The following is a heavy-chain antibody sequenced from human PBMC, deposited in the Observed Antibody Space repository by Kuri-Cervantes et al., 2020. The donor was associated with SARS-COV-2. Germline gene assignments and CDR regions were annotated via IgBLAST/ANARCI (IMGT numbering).Heavy chain of an antibody. Sequence: GSLRLSCTVSGGSISSHYWSWIRQPPGKGLEWIGYIYYSGSTNYNPSLKSRVTISVDTSKNQFSLKLSSVTAADTAVYYCARAAGGLLGLYYYYYMDVWGKGTTVTVSS. D-gene: IGHD3-10*01. V-gene: IGHV4-59*11. CDR1: GGSISSHY. J-gene: IGHJ6*03. CDR2: IYYSGST. CDR3: ARAAGGLLGLYYYYYMDV.